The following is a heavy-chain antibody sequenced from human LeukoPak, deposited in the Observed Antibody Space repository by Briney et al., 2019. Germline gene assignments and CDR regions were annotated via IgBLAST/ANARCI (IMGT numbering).Heavy chain of an antibody. CDR1: GFSFSSFA. D-gene: IGHD2-21*01. CDR2: ISGSGGGT. Sequence: GGSLRLSCAASGFSFSSFAMSWVRQAPGKGLEWVAIISGSGGGTYYADSVKGRFTVSRDFFTSTLDLQMTSLRAEDTAVYYCAKEAPHTAVLIALTEWNYIDSWGRGILVSVSS. V-gene: IGHV3-23*01. J-gene: IGHJ4*02. CDR3: AKEAPHTAVLIALTEWNYIDS.